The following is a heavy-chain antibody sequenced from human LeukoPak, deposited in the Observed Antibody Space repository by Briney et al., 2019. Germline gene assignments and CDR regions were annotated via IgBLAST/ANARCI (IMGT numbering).Heavy chain of an antibody. CDR2: IWYDGSNK. Sequence: GGSLRLSCAASGFTFSSYGMHWVRQAPGKGLEWVAVIWYDGSNKYYADSVKGRFTISRDSSKNTLYLQMNSLRAEDTAVYYCAKDAFITGTTDWGQGTLVTVSS. CDR1: GFTFSSYG. J-gene: IGHJ4*02. D-gene: IGHD1-7*01. CDR3: AKDAFITGTTD. V-gene: IGHV3-33*06.